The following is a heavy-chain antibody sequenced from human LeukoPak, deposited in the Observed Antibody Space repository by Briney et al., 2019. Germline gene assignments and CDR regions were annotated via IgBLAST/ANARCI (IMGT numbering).Heavy chain of an antibody. V-gene: IGHV3-74*01. CDR2: INSDGSWT. Sequence: GGSLRLSCAASGFTFSSYWMSWVRQAPGKGLVWVSHINSDGSWTSYADSVKGRFTISKDNAKNTVYLQMNNLRAEDTAVYYCVSFYETYWGRGTLVTVSS. J-gene: IGHJ4*02. CDR3: VSFYETY. CDR1: GFTFSSYW. D-gene: IGHD2/OR15-2a*01.